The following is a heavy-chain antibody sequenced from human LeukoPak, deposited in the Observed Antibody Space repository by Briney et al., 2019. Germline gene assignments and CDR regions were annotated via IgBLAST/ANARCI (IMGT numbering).Heavy chain of an antibody. J-gene: IGHJ4*02. Sequence: GASVKVSCKASGYTFTSYDINWVRQATGQGLEWMGWMDPNSGNTGYAQKFQGRVTITRNTSISTAYMELSSLRSEDTAVYYCARQYHYGYFDYWGQGTLVTVSS. CDR2: MDPNSGNT. V-gene: IGHV1-8*03. CDR1: GYTFTSYD. CDR3: ARQYHYGYFDY. D-gene: IGHD4-17*01.